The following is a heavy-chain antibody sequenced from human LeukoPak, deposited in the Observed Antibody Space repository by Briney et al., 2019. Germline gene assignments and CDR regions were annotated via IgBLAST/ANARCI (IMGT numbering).Heavy chain of an antibody. Sequence: QPGGSLRLSCAASGFTFSRYGMHWVRQAPGKGLEWVALISYDGSNDYYADSVKGRLTISRDNSRNTLYLQMNSLRAEDTAVYYCARDRSPLLWYGESDSFDYWGQGTLVTVSS. D-gene: IGHD3-10*01. CDR1: GFTFSRYG. CDR2: ISYDGSND. CDR3: ARDRSPLLWYGESDSFDY. V-gene: IGHV3-30*03. J-gene: IGHJ4*02.